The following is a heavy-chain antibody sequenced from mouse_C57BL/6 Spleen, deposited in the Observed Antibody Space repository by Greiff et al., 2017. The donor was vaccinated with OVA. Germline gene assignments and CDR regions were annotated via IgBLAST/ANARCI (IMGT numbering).Heavy chain of an antibody. J-gene: IGHJ4*01. V-gene: IGHV1-82*01. D-gene: IGHD2-3*01. CDR2: IYPGDGAT. CDR1: GYAFSSSW. CDR3: ARCDDGYPHGAMDY. Sequence: QVQLKESGPELVKPGASVKISCKASGYAFSSSWMNWVKQRPGTGLEWIGRIYPGDGATNYNGKFKGKATLTADKSSSTAYMQLRSLTSEDSAVYVCARCDDGYPHGAMDYWGQGTSVTVSS.